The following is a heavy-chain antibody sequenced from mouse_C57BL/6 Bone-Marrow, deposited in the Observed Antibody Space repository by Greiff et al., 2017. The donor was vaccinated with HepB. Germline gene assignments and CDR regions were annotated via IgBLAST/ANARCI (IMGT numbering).Heavy chain of an antibody. CDR2: IDPNSGGT. J-gene: IGHJ1*03. Sequence: QVHVKQSGAELARPGASVNLSCKASGYTFTSYWMHWVKQRPGRGLEWIGRIDPNSGGTKYNEKFKSKATLTVDKPSSTAYMQLSSLTSEDSAVYYCARCITTVVATDWYFDVWGTGTTVTVSS. CDR3: ARCITTVVATDWYFDV. D-gene: IGHD1-1*01. CDR1: GYTFTSYW. V-gene: IGHV1-72*01.